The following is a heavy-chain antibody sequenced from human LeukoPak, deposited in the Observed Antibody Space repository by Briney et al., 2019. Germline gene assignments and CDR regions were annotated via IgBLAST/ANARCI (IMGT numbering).Heavy chain of an antibody. Sequence: SVKVSCKASGGTFSSYAISWVRQATGQGLEWMGGIIPLLGIANYAQKFQGRVTITADKSTSTAYMELSSLRSEDTAVYYCARAASSETTVTYYWGQGTLVTVSS. J-gene: IGHJ4*02. V-gene: IGHV1-69*10. CDR2: IIPLLGIA. CDR3: ARAASSETTVTYY. D-gene: IGHD4-17*01. CDR1: GGTFSSYA.